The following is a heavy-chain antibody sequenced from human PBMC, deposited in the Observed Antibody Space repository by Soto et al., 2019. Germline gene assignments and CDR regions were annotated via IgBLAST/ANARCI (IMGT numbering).Heavy chain of an antibody. CDR1: GYTFTSYG. J-gene: IGHJ4*02. Sequence: QVQLVQSGAELKKPGASVKVSCKASGYTFTSYGISWVRQAPGQGREWMGWLSAYNGNTNYAQKLQGRVTMTTDASTSTAYMELRSLRSDDTAVYYCARTSTIAVDPRYFDYWGQGTLVPASS. D-gene: IGHD6-19*01. CDR3: ARTSTIAVDPRYFDY. V-gene: IGHV1-18*01. CDR2: LSAYNGNT.